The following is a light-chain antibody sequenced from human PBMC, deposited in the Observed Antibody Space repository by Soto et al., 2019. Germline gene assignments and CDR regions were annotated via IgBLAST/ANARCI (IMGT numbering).Light chain of an antibody. V-gene: IGKV1-39*01. J-gene: IGKJ2*01. Sequence: DIQMTQSPSSLSASVGDRVTITCRASQSLSSYLNWYQQKPGKAPKLLIYAASSFQGGVPSRFGVSGSVTDFTLTISSLQPEDFAPYYCQQSYSTPPYTFGQGTKLEIK. CDR3: QQSYSTPPYT. CDR2: AAS. CDR1: QSLSSY.